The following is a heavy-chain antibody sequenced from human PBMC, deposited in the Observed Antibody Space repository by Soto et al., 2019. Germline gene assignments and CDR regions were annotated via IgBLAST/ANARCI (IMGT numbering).Heavy chain of an antibody. CDR1: GFTFSNAW. Sequence: PGWSLRLSCAASGFTFSNAWMSWVRQAPGKGLEWGGRIKSQTDGGTTDYAAPVKGRFTISRDDSKNTLYLQMNSLKTEDTAVYYCCTGIYGDHVKDYWGQGTLVTV. J-gene: IGHJ4*02. D-gene: IGHD4-17*01. CDR3: CTGIYGDHVKDY. CDR2: IKSQTDGGTT. V-gene: IGHV3-15*01.